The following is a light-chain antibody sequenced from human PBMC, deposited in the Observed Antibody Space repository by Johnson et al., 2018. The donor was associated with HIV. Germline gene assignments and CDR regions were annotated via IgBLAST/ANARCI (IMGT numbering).Light chain of an antibody. J-gene: IGLJ1*01. CDR2: DNN. V-gene: IGLV1-51*01. CDR1: SSNIGRNY. CDR3: GTWDSSLRTGF. Sequence: QSVLTQPPSVSAAPGQKVTISCSGSSSNIGRNYVSWYQQLPGTAPKLLIFDNNKRPSGIPDRFSGSKSGTSATLGITGLQTGDEADYYRGTWDSSLRTGFFGTGTKVTVL.